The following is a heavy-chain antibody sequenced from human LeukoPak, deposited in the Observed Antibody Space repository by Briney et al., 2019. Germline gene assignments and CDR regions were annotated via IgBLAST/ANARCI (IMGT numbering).Heavy chain of an antibody. D-gene: IGHD2-2*01. J-gene: IGHJ4*02. CDR2: ISSNGGST. CDR1: GFTFSSYA. CDR3: ARDAPYCSSTSCYSDY. V-gene: IGHV3-64*01. Sequence: GGSLRLSCAASGFTFSSYAMNWVRQAPGKGLEYVSAISSNGGSTYYANSVKGRFTISRDNSKNTLYLQMGSLRAEDMAVYYCARDAPYCSSTSCYSDYWGQGTLVTVSS.